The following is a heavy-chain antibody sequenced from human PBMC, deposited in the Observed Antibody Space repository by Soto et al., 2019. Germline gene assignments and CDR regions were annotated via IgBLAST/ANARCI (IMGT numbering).Heavy chain of an antibody. CDR3: ARDREDYYFDY. Sequence: GGSLRLSCAASGFTASSNYMSWVRQAPGKGLEWVSVIYSGGSTYYADSVKGRFTISRDNSKNTLYLQMNSLRAEDTAVYYCARDREDYYFDYWGQGTLVTVSS. CDR2: IYSGGST. V-gene: IGHV3-66*01. CDR1: GFTASSNY. J-gene: IGHJ4*02.